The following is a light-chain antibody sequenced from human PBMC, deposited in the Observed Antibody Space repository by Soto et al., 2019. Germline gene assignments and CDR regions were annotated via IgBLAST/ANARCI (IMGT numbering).Light chain of an antibody. Sequence: EIVLTQSPAALSLSPVETATLSCRASQSLNNDLAWYQQKPGQAPRLLIYDASDRATGVPARFRGSGSGTDFTLTISSLDPEDFAVYYCQHRSNWPPYTFGQGTKLEI. CDR1: QSLNND. CDR3: QHRSNWPPYT. V-gene: IGKV3-11*01. CDR2: DAS. J-gene: IGKJ2*01.